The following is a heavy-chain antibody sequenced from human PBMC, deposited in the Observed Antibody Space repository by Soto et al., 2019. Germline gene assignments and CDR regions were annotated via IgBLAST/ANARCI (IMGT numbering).Heavy chain of an antibody. V-gene: IGHV3-21*01. CDR2: ISSSSSYI. D-gene: IGHD1-20*01. J-gene: IGHJ4*02. Sequence: GGSLRLSCAASGFTLSSYSMNWVLQAPGKGLEWVSSISSSSSYIYYADSVKGRFTISRDNAKNSLYLQMNSLRAEDTAVYYCARDPGITGTFAYRGQGTLVTVSS. CDR3: ARDPGITGTFAY. CDR1: GFTLSSYS.